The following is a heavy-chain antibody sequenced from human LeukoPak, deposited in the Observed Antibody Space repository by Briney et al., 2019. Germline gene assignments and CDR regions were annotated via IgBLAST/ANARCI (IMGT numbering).Heavy chain of an antibody. CDR1: GFTFDDYG. Sequence: GGSLRLSCAASGFTFDDYGMSWVRQAPGKGLEGVSGMKWNGGSTGYADSVKGGFTISRDDAKNSLYLQMNSLRAEDTALYYCARDFLNWRLLPSADAFDIWGQGTMVTVSS. J-gene: IGHJ3*02. D-gene: IGHD4-17*01. V-gene: IGHV3-20*04. CDR2: MKWNGGST. CDR3: ARDFLNWRLLPSADAFDI.